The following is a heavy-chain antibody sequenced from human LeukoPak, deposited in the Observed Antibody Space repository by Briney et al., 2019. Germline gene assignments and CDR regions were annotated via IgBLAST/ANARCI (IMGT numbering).Heavy chain of an antibody. CDR2: INPNSGGT. V-gene: IGHV1-2*02. J-gene: IGHJ4*02. D-gene: IGHD2-8*02. CDR1: GYTFTGYY. Sequence: GASVKVSCKASGYTFTGYYIQWVRQAPGQGLEWMGWINPNSGGTSYAPKFQGRVTMTRDTSITTAYMELSSLRFDDTAVYYCARVFYCSGGICYLNYWGQGTLVTVSS. CDR3: ARVFYCSGGICYLNY.